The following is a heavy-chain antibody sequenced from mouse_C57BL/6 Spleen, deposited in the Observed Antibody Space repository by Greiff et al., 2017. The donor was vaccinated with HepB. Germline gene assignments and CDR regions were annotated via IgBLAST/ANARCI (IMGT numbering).Heavy chain of an antibody. CDR1: GFTFSSYA. CDR3: TRVGRAHYFDY. Sequence: EVQRVESGEGLVKPGGSLKLSCAASGFTFSSYAMSWVRQTPEKRLEWVAYISSGGDYIYYADTVKGRFTISRDNARNTLYLQMSSLKSEDTAMYYCTRVGRAHYFDYWGQGTTLTVSS. D-gene: IGHD3-3*01. J-gene: IGHJ2*01. V-gene: IGHV5-9-1*02. CDR2: ISSGGDYI.